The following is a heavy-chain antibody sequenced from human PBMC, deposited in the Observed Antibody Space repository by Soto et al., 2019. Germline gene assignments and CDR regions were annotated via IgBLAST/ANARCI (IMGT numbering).Heavy chain of an antibody. V-gene: IGHV3-73*01. J-gene: IGHJ6*02. CDR3: AKDFGYCSSTSCRSDYYGMDV. CDR1: GFTFSGSA. D-gene: IGHD2-2*01. CDR2: IRTKSNGYAT. Sequence: GGSLRLSCAASGFTFSGSAIHWVRQASGKGLEWVARIRTKSNGYATTYAASVKGRFTISRDNSKNSLYLQMNSLRTEDTALYYCAKDFGYCSSTSCRSDYYGMDVWGQGTTVTVSS.